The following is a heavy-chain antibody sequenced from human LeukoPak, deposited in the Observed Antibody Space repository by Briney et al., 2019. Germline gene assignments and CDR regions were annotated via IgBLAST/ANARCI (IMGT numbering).Heavy chain of an antibody. CDR2: INPSGGST. J-gene: IGHJ5*02. D-gene: IGHD2-15*01. V-gene: IGHV1-46*01. Sequence: GASVKVSCKASGYTFTSYYMHWVRQAPGQGLEWMGIINPSGGSTSYAQKFQGRVTMTEDTSTDTAYMELSSLRSEDTAVYYCATGTDCSGGSCYSGSWFDPWGQGTLVTVSS. CDR3: ATGTDCSGGSCYSGSWFDP. CDR1: GYTFTSYY.